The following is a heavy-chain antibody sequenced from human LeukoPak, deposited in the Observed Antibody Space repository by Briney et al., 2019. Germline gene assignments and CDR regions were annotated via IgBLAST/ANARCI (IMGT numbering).Heavy chain of an antibody. D-gene: IGHD3-22*01. CDR2: ISAYNGNT. CDR3: ARAPNDSSGYYYSGSDYYYYMDV. V-gene: IGHV1-18*01. CDR1: GYTFTSYG. J-gene: IGHJ6*03. Sequence: GASVKVSCKASGYTFTSYGISWVRQAPGQGLEWMGWISAYNGNTNYAQKLQGRVTMTTDTSTSTAYMELRSLRSDDTAVYYCARAPNDSSGYYYSGSDYYYYMDVWGKGTTVTVSS.